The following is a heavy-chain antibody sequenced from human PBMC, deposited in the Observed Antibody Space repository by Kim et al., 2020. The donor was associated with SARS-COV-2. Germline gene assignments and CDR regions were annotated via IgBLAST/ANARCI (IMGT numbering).Heavy chain of an antibody. D-gene: IGHD6-19*01. J-gene: IGHJ4*02. CDR1: GFTFSSYS. CDR2: ISSSSSYI. V-gene: IGHV3-21*04. Sequence: GGSLRLSCAASGFTFSSYSMNWVRQAPGKGLEWISSISSSSSYIYYADSVKGRFTISRDNARASLYLQMNSLRAEDTAVYYCARVLTSGWSYFEYWGQGTLVPVSS. CDR3: ARVLTSGWSYFEY.